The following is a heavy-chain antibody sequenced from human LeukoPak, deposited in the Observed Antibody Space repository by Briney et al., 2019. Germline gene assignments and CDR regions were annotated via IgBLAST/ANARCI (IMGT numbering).Heavy chain of an antibody. CDR2: ISGSGGST. V-gene: IGHV3-23*01. Sequence: GGSLRLSCAASGFTFSSYAMSWVRQAPGKGQEWVSAISGSGGSTYYADSVKGRSPNYRDHSKNTSYLQWNRLRVQAPALFTLPKSPSGWMIINCWSQGTLVTVS. CDR3: PKSPSGWMIINC. CDR1: GFTFSSYA. J-gene: IGHJ4*02. D-gene: IGHD6-19*01.